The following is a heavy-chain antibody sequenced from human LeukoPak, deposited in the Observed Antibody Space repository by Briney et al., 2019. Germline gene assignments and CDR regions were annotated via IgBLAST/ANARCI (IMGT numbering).Heavy chain of an antibody. J-gene: IGHJ4*02. Sequence: GGSLRLSCAASGFTFSSYAMSWVRQAPGKGLEWVSTIGGSDSSIFLADSVKGRFTITGDNSRNTLYLQMNSLGADDTAVYYCAPDPDDGDYGGNYWGQGTLVTVSS. CDR1: GFTFSSYA. V-gene: IGHV3-23*01. D-gene: IGHD4-17*01. CDR3: APDPDDGDYGGNY. CDR2: IGGSDSSI.